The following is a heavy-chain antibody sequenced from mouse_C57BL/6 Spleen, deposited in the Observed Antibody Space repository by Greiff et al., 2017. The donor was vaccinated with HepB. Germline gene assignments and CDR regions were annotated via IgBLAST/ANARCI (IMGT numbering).Heavy chain of an antibody. V-gene: IGHV5-16*01. CDR1: GFTFSDYY. Sequence: EVKLVESEGGLVQPGSSMKLSCTASGFTFSDYYMAWVRQVPEKGLEWVANINYDGSSTYYLDSLKSRFIISRDNAKNILYLQMSSLKSEDTATYYCARDGGYGNSHYFDYWGQGTTLTVSS. J-gene: IGHJ2*01. CDR3: ARDGGYGNSHYFDY. D-gene: IGHD2-10*02. CDR2: INYDGSST.